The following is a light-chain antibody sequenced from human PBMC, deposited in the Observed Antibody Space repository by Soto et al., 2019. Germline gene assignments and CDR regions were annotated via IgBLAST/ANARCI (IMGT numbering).Light chain of an antibody. CDR3: SSFTTSNTWV. CDR1: SSDVGGFNY. V-gene: IGLV2-14*01. J-gene: IGLJ3*02. CDR2: EVS. Sequence: QSALPQPASVSGSPGQSITISCTGTSSDVGGFNYVSWYQHYPGEAPKLLIYEVSNRPSGVSSRFSGSKSGNTASLTISGLQADDEGDYYCSSFTTSNTWVCGGGTKLTVL.